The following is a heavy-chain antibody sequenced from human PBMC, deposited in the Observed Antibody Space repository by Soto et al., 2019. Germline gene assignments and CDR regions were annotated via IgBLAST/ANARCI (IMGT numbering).Heavy chain of an antibody. D-gene: IGHD1-20*01. J-gene: IGHJ6*02. V-gene: IGHV3-9*01. Sequence: PGGSLRLSCAASGFTFEDYAMHWVRQAPGKGLEWVSGLSWNSVSIGYADSVKGRFTISRDNAKNSLYLQMNSLRAEDTALYYCVKSRQAEGMRDYSYYFMDVWGLGTTVTVS. CDR3: VKSRQAEGMRDYSYYFMDV. CDR1: GFTFEDYA. CDR2: LSWNSVSI.